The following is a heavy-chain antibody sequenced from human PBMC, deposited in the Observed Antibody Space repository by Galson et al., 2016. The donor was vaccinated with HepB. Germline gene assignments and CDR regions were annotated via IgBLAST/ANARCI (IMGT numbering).Heavy chain of an antibody. Sequence: SLRLSCAASGFTLSNYVMHWVRQAPGKGLVWVSRINPEGIGIYTLYADYVKGRFTISRDNAKNTLYLDMTSLRADDTGVYYCARDLNWKLFDYWGQGNLVTGSP. CDR1: GFTLSNYV. CDR2: INPEGIGIYT. CDR3: ARDLNWKLFDY. V-gene: IGHV3-74*01. D-gene: IGHD1-1*01. J-gene: IGHJ4*02.